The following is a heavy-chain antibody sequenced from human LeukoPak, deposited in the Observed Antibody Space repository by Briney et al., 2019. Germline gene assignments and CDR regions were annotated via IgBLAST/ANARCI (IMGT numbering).Heavy chain of an antibody. D-gene: IGHD6-19*01. Sequence: GGSLRLSCAASGFTFSSYAMSWVRQAPGKGLEWVSATSGSGGSTYYADSVKGRFTISRDNSKNTLYLQMNSLRAEDTAVYYCAKDGQWLAYYYYGMDVWGQGTTVTVSS. J-gene: IGHJ6*02. V-gene: IGHV3-23*01. CDR1: GFTFSSYA. CDR3: AKDGQWLAYYYYGMDV. CDR2: TSGSGGST.